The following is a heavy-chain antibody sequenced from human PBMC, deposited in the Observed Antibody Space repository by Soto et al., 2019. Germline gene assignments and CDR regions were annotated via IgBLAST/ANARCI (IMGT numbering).Heavy chain of an antibody. Sequence: GVLRLSCAASGFTFSSYAMSWVRQAPGKGLEWVSAISGSGGSTYYADSVKGRFTISRDNSKNTLYLQMNSLRAEDTAVYYCAKEPKITMIVVVRRAGYFDLWGRGTLVTVSS. CDR2: ISGSGGST. CDR1: GFTFSSYA. CDR3: AKEPKITMIVVVRRAGYFDL. J-gene: IGHJ2*01. D-gene: IGHD3-22*01. V-gene: IGHV3-23*01.